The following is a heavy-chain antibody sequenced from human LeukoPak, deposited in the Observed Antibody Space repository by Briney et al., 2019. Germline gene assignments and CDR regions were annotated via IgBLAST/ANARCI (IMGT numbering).Heavy chain of an antibody. CDR3: ARHLNYDFWSGSGFDY. V-gene: IGHV4-4*07. Sequence: SETLSLTCTVSGGSISSYYWSWIRQPAGKGLEWIGRIYTSGSTNYNPSLKSRVTISVDTSKNQFSLKLSSVTAADTAVYYCARHLNYDFWSGSGFDYWGQGTLVTVSS. J-gene: IGHJ4*02. CDR1: GGSISSYY. CDR2: IYTSGST. D-gene: IGHD3-3*01.